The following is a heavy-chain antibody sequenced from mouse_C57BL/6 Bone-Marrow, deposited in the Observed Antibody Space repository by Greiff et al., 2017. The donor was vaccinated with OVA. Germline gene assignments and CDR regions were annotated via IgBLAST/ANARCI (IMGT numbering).Heavy chain of an antibody. Sequence: VQLQQSGAELVRPGASVTLSCKASGYTFTDYEMHWVKQTPVHGLEWIGAIDPETGGTAYNQKFKGKAILTADKSSSTAYMELRSLTSEDSAVYYCTRWGYGTPTRYFDVWGTGTTVTVSS. J-gene: IGHJ1*03. CDR1: GYTFTDYE. CDR3: TRWGYGTPTRYFDV. V-gene: IGHV1-15*01. D-gene: IGHD1-1*01. CDR2: IDPETGGT.